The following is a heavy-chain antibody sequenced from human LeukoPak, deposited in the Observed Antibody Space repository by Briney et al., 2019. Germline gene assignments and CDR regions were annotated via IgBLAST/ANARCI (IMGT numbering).Heavy chain of an antibody. V-gene: IGHV3-74*01. CDR2: IKSDGSSS. D-gene: IGHD4-23*01. J-gene: IGHJ4*02. Sequence: GGSLRLSCAASGFTFSSYSWMHWVRQAPGKGLAWVSRIKSDGSSSTYADSVKGRFTISRDSAKNSLYLQMNTLRAEDTAVYYCVRDLDLGGYSSFEYWGQGTLVTVSS. CDR3: VRDLDLGGYSSFEY. CDR1: GFTFSSYSW.